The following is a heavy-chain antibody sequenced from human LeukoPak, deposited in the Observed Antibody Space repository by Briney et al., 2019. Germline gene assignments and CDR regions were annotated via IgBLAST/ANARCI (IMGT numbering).Heavy chain of an antibody. V-gene: IGHV3-15*01. D-gene: IGHD3-10*01. CDR3: TTDLGTYYHGSQRLIPIDY. CDR2: IKSKTDGETT. CDR1: GFTFTNAW. J-gene: IGHJ4*02. Sequence: PGGSLRLSCVDSGFTFTNAWMSWVRQAPGKGLEWIGRIKSKTDGETTNYAEPVRGRFTISRDDSKSAVYLQMNSLKIEDTAVYYCTTDLGTYYHGSQRLIPIDYWGQGTLGTVSS.